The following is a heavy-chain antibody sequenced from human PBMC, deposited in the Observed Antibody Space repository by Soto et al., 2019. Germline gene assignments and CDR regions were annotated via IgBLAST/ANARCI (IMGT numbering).Heavy chain of an antibody. CDR1: GYSISSGYY. CDR2: IYHSGST. J-gene: IGHJ4*02. D-gene: IGHD3-10*01. Sequence: PSETLSLTCAVSGYSISSGYYWGWIRQPPGKGLEWIGSIYHSGSTYYNPSLKSRVTISVDTSKNQFSLKLSSVTAADTAVYYCARDDFDYGSGNLQGPDYWGQGTLVTVSS. CDR3: ARDDFDYGSGNLQGPDY. V-gene: IGHV4-38-2*02.